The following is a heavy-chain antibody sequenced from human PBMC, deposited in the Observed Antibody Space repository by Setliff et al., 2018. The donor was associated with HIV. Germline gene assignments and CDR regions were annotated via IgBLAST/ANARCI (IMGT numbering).Heavy chain of an antibody. CDR2: IYTSGST. J-gene: IGHJ6*02. Sequence: SETLSLTCTVSGGSISSGSYYWNWIRQPAGKGLEWIGRIYTSGSTNYNPSLKSRVTISVDTSKNQFSLKLSSVTAADTAVYYCARGDYYYYGMDVWGQGTTVTVSS. CDR3: ARGDYYYYGMDV. CDR1: GGSISSGSYY. V-gene: IGHV4-61*02.